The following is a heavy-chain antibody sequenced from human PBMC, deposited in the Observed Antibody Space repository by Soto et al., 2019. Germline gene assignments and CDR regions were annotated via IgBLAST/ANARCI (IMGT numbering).Heavy chain of an antibody. CDR2: ISAHTGSS. Sequence: QVQLVQSGAEVKKPGASVKVSCKASGYTFTSSGMSWVRQAPGQRLEWIGWISAHTGSSEYAKRFQGRVTMTTDRTTSTAYMELRSLRSDDTAVYYCARPSFYQGSDSRGYSFDAFEFWGPGTLVTVSS. CDR3: ARPSFYQGSDSRGYSFDAFEF. D-gene: IGHD3-22*01. J-gene: IGHJ3*01. V-gene: IGHV1-18*01. CDR1: GYTFTSSG.